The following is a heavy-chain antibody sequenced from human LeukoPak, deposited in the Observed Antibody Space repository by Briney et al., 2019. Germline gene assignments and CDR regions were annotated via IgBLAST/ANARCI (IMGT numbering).Heavy chain of an antibody. CDR3: ARATGSVDYYYMEV. D-gene: IGHD1-1*01. Sequence: ASVKVSCKASGYTFTGYYMHWVRQAPGQGLEWMGWINPSSGGTRYAQKFQGRVTMTRDTSITTAYMELSRLRSDDTAVYYCARATGSVDYYYMEVWDKGTTVTVSS. J-gene: IGHJ6*03. CDR1: GYTFTGYY. V-gene: IGHV1-2*02. CDR2: INPSSGGT.